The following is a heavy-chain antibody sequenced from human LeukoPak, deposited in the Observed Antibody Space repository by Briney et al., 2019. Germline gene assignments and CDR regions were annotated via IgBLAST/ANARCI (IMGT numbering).Heavy chain of an antibody. CDR3: ARDSDFWSGYYSDC. V-gene: IGHV1-2*02. J-gene: IGHJ4*02. CDR2: INPNSGGT. CDR1: GYTSTGYY. D-gene: IGHD3-3*01. Sequence: ASVKVSCKASGYTSTGYYMHWVRQAPGQGLEWMGWINPNSGGTNYAQKFQGRVTMTRDTSISTAYMELSRLRSDDTAVYYCARDSDFWSGYYSDCWGQGTLVTVSS.